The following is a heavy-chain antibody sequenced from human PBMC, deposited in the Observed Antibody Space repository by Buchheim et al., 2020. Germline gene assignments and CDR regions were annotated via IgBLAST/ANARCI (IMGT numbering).Heavy chain of an antibody. D-gene: IGHD3-3*01. CDR2: IWYDGSNK. J-gene: IGHJ4*02. V-gene: IGHV3-33*01. Sequence: QVQLVESGGGVVQPGRSLRLSCAASGFTFSSYGMHWVRQAPGKGLEWVAVIWYDGSNKYYADSVKGRFTISRDNSKNTLYLQMNSLRAEDTAVYYCAREHVGFSGSTYYDFWSGHPTYYFDYWGQGTL. CDR1: GFTFSSYG. CDR3: AREHVGFSGSTYYDFWSGHPTYYFDY.